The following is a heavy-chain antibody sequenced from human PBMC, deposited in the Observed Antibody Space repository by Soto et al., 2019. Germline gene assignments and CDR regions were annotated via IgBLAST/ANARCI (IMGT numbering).Heavy chain of an antibody. CDR3: AKVLGGDYIGHAFDI. D-gene: IGHD4-17*01. V-gene: IGHV3-23*01. CDR2: ISGSGGST. CDR1: GFTFSSYA. J-gene: IGHJ3*02. Sequence: GGSLRLSCAASGFTFSSYAMSWVRQAPGKGLEWVSAISGSGGSTYYADSVKGRSTISRDNSKNTLYLQMNSLRAEDTAVYYCAKVLGGDYIGHAFDIWGQGTMVTVSS.